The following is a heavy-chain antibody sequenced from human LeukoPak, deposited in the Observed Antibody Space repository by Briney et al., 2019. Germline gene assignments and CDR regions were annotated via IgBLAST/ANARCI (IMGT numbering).Heavy chain of an antibody. J-gene: IGHJ4*02. V-gene: IGHV3-23*01. CDR1: GFTFSSYA. CDR2: IGGSGKTT. D-gene: IGHD3-10*02. CDR3: AKDLFVGLDGYYFDY. Sequence: GGSLRLSCAASGFTFSSYAMSWVRQAPGKGLEWVSTIGGSGKTTSYADSVKGRFTISRDNSKNTLYLQMNSLRVEDTAVYYCAKDLFVGLDGYYFDYWGQGILVSVSS.